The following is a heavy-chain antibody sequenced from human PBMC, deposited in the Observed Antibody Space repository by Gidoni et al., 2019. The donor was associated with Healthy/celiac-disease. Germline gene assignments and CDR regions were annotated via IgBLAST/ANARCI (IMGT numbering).Heavy chain of an antibody. J-gene: IGHJ5*02. V-gene: IGHV4-4*07. CDR1: GGSISSYY. Sequence: QVQLQESGPGLVKPSETLSLTCTVSGGSISSYYWSWIRQPAGTGLEWIGRIYTSGSTNYNPSLKSRVTMSVDTSKNQFSLKLSSVTAADTAVYYCARVAITMVRGVIMNWFDPWGQGTLVTVSS. CDR2: IYTSGST. CDR3: ARVAITMVRGVIMNWFDP. D-gene: IGHD3-10*01.